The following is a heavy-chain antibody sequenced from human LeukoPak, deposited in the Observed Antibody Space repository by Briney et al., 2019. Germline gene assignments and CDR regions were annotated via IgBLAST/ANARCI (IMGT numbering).Heavy chain of an antibody. CDR1: GGSISSSSYY. D-gene: IGHD3-10*01. Sequence: SETLSLTCAVYGGSISSSSYYWGWIRQPPGKGLEWIGSIYYSGSTYYNPSLKSRVTISVDTSKNQFSLKLSSVTAADTVVYYCARRNGYYGSGSYYAYFDYWGQGTLVTVSS. CDR2: IYYSGST. V-gene: IGHV4-39*01. J-gene: IGHJ4*02. CDR3: ARRNGYYGSGSYYAYFDY.